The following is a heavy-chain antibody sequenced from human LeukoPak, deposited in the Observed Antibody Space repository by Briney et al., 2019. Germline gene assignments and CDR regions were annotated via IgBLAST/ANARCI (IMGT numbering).Heavy chain of an antibody. V-gene: IGHV4-31*03. Sequence: SETLPLTCTVSGGSISSGGYYWSWIRQHPGKGLEWIGYIYYSGSTYYNPSLKSRVTISVDTSKNQFSLKLSSVTAADTAVYYCAREEYCSSTSCSKPAFDIWGQGTMVTVSS. CDR3: AREEYCSSTSCSKPAFDI. J-gene: IGHJ3*02. CDR2: IYYSGST. D-gene: IGHD2-2*01. CDR1: GGSISSGGYY.